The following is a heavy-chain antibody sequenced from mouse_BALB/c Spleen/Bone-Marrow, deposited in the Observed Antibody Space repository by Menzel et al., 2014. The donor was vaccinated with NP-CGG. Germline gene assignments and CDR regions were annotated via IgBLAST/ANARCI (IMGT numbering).Heavy chain of an antibody. CDR1: GYTFTSYL. J-gene: IGHJ3*01. Sequence: GSELVRPGASVKLSCKASGYTFTSYLIHWVKQRPGQGLEWIGNIYPGSGSTNYDEKFKSKATLTEDTSSSTAYMQLSSLTSEDSAVYYCTRTYGNYPAWFAYWGQGTLVTVSA. V-gene: IGHV1S22*01. D-gene: IGHD2-1*01. CDR2: IYPGSGST. CDR3: TRTYGNYPAWFAY.